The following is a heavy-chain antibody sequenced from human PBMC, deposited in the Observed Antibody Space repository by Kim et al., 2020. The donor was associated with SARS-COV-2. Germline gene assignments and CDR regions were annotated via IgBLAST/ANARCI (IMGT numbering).Heavy chain of an antibody. CDR1: GDSVSSSITA. CDR2: TYFRSKWFN. J-gene: IGHJ5*02. V-gene: IGHV6-1*01. Sequence: SQTLSLTCAISGDSVSSSITAWHWIRQSPSRGLEWLGRTYFRSKWFNDYAVSVKSRATINPDTSKNQFSLELSSVTPEDTAVYYCVRGLYYDTSGYDKLDPWGQGTLVTVSS. D-gene: IGHD3-22*01. CDR3: VRGLYYDTSGYDKLDP.